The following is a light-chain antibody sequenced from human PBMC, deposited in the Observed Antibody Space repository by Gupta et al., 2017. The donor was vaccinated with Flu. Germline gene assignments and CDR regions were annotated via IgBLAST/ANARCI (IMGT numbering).Light chain of an antibody. CDR3: QQRSNWPSYT. J-gene: IGKJ2*01. V-gene: IGKV3-11*01. CDR1: QSVSSY. CDR2: EAS. Sequence: ATLSWLPGERATLSCRASQSVSSYLAWYQQKPGQAPRLLIYEASNRATGIPARFSGSGSGTDFTLTISSLEPEDFAVYYCQQRSNWPSYTFGQGTKLEIK.